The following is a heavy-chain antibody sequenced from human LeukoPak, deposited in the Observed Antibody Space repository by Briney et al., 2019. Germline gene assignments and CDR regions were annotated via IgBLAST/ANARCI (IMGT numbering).Heavy chain of an antibody. J-gene: IGHJ6*02. V-gene: IGHV4-30-2*05. D-gene: IGHD2-15*01. Sequence: SETLSLTCAVSGGSISSGGYSWSWIRQPPGKGPEWIGYIYYSGSTYYNPSLKSRVTISVDTSKNQFSLKLSSVTAADTAVYYCAREQGSPYHMDVWGQGTTVTVSS. CDR1: GGSISSGGYS. CDR2: IYYSGST. CDR3: AREQGSPYHMDV.